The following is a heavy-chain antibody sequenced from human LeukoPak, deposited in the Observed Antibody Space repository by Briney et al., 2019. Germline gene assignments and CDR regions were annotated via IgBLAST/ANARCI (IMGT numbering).Heavy chain of an antibody. CDR3: ASSIAVAATGY. CDR2: INPKSGET. Sequence: ASVKVSCKASGYSFTGYYMHWVRQAPGHGLEWMGWINPKSGETKYVQRFQGRVTMTGDTSISTAYMELNRLTSDDTAIYYCASSIAVAATGYWGQGTQVIVSS. D-gene: IGHD6-19*01. CDR1: GYSFTGYY. V-gene: IGHV1-2*02. J-gene: IGHJ4*02.